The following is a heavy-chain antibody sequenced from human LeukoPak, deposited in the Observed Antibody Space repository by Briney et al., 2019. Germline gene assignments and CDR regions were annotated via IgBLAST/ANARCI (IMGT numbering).Heavy chain of an antibody. D-gene: IGHD2-2*02. CDR1: GYTFTSYG. CDR3: ARSLGYCSSTSCYTGDY. J-gene: IGHJ4*02. V-gene: IGHV1-18*01. CDR2: ISAYNGNT. Sequence: ASVKVSCKASGYTFTSYGIGWVRQAPGQGLEWMGWISAYNGNTNYAQKLQGRVTMTTDTSTSTAYMELRSLRSDDTAVYYCARSLGYCSSTSCYTGDYWGQGTLVTVSS.